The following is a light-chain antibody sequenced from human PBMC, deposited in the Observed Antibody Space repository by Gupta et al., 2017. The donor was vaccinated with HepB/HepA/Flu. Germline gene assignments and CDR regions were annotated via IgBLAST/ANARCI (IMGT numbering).Light chain of an antibody. Sequence: DIKMTHSPSSLSASVGDRVTITFRARQSISSYLNWYQQKPGKAPKLLIYAASSLQSGVPSRFSGSGSGTDFTLTISSLQPEDFATYYCQQSYSTPFAFGPGTKVDIK. V-gene: IGKV1-39*01. CDR3: QQSYSTPFA. CDR1: QSISSY. CDR2: AAS. J-gene: IGKJ3*01.